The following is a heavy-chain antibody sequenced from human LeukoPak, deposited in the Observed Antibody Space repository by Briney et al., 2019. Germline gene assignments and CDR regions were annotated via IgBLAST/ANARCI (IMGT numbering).Heavy chain of an antibody. J-gene: IGHJ6*02. CDR1: GFIFSSYD. CDR3: VKVLVTYTVDF. CDR2: ISSDGTNK. Sequence: GGSLRLSCAASGFIFSSYDMHWARQAPGQGLEWVALISSDGTNKYYADAVKGRFTISRDNSKNTLYLQMNSLRGEDTAVYYCVKVLVTYTVDFSGQGTTGTLSS. D-gene: IGHD1-1*01. V-gene: IGHV3-30*18.